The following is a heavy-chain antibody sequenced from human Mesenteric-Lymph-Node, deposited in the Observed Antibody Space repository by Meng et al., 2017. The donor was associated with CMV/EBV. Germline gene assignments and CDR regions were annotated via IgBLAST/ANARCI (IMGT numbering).Heavy chain of an antibody. J-gene: IGHJ1*01. Sequence: FSLSTSVVGVGWIRQPPGKALEWLALIYWDDDKRYSPSLKSRLTITKDTSKNQVVLTMTNMDPVDTATYYCAHSAGIAAAGTVYFQHWGQGTLVTVSS. V-gene: IGHV2-5*02. D-gene: IGHD6-13*01. CDR3: AHSAGIAAAGTVYFQH. CDR2: IYWDDDK. CDR1: FSLSTSVVG.